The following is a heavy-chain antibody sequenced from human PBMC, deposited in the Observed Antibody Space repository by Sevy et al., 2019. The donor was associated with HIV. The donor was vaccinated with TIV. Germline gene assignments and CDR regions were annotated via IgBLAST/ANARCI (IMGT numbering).Heavy chain of an antibody. J-gene: IGHJ6*01. D-gene: IGHD4-17*01. V-gene: IGHV1-2*02. CDR3: ARLTTKPTSDRHGMDI. Sequence: ASVKVSCKASGYIFTDYYIHWVRQAPGQGLEWMAWINSDSGVTNYSQRFQGEVTVTRDTSLNTAYLDLSRLKSNDTAIYFCARLTTKPTSDRHGMDIWGQGTTVTVSS. CDR1: GYIFTDYY. CDR2: INSDSGVT.